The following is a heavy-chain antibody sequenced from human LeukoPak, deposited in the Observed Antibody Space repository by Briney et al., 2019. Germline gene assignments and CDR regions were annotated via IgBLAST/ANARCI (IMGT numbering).Heavy chain of an antibody. V-gene: IGHV3-23*01. CDR1: GFTFSSYA. J-gene: IGHJ6*03. Sequence: PGGSLRLSCAASGFTFSSYAMSWVRQAPGKGLEWVSAISGSGGSTYYADSVKGRFTISRDNSKNTLYLQMNSLRAEDTAVYYCAKDNGRDGGNSDYYYYMDVWGKGTTVTVSS. CDR3: AKDNGRDGGNSDYYYYMDV. CDR2: ISGSGGST. D-gene: IGHD4-23*01.